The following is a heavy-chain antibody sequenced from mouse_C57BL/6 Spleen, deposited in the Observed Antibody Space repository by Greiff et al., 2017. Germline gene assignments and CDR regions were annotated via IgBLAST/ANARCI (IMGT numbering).Heavy chain of an antibody. Sequence: EVKVVESGGGLVKPGGSLKLSCAASGFTFSDYGMHWVRKAPEKGLEWVAYISSGSSTIYYADTVKGRFTISRDNAKNTLFLQMTSLRSEDTAMYYCASNYVGYFDYWGQGTTLTVSS. CDR1: GFTFSDYG. D-gene: IGHD2-1*01. CDR2: ISSGSSTI. J-gene: IGHJ2*01. V-gene: IGHV5-17*01. CDR3: ASNYVGYFDY.